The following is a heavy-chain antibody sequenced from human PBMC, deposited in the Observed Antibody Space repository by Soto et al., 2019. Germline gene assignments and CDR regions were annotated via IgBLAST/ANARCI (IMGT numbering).Heavy chain of an antibody. D-gene: IGHD3-3*01. J-gene: IGHJ4*02. Sequence: GASVKVSCKASGYTFTSYYMHWVRQAPGQGLEWMGIINPSGGSTSYAQKFQGRVTMTRDTSTSTVYMELSSLRSEDTAVYYCARDGDITIFGVVNYYFDYWGQGTLVTVSS. CDR2: INPSGGST. V-gene: IGHV1-46*01. CDR3: ARDGDITIFGVVNYYFDY. CDR1: GYTFTSYY.